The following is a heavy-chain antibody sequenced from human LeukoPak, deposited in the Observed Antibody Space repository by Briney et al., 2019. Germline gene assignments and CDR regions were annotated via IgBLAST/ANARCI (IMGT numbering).Heavy chain of an antibody. Sequence: GGSLRLSCAASGFTFSSYWMHWVRQAPGKGLVWVSRINSDGSSTSYADSVKGRFTISRDNAKNTLYLQMNSLRAEDTAVYYCARGYSGSYYGYWGQGTLVTVSP. CDR2: INSDGSST. CDR1: GFTFSSYW. J-gene: IGHJ4*02. D-gene: IGHD1-26*01. CDR3: ARGYSGSYYGY. V-gene: IGHV3-74*01.